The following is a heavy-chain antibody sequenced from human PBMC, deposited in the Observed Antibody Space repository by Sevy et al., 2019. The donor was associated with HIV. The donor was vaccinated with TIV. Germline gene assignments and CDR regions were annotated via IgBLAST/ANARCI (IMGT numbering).Heavy chain of an antibody. D-gene: IGHD3-22*01. CDR3: ATMEYFYDSSAYLSGDY. V-gene: IGHV1-24*01. CDR2: FDPEDGET. Sequence: ASVKVSCKVSGYTLTELSMHWVRQAPGKGLEWMEGFDPEDGETIYAQKFQGRVTMTEDTSTDTAYMELSSLRSEDTAVYYCATMEYFYDSSAYLSGDYWGQGTLVTVSS. CDR1: GYTLTELS. J-gene: IGHJ4*02.